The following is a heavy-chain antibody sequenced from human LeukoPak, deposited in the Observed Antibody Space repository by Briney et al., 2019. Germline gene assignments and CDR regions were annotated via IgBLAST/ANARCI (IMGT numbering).Heavy chain of an antibody. V-gene: IGHV4-34*01. CDR2: INHSGSA. CDR1: GGSFSGYY. J-gene: IGHJ4*02. CDR3: ARGQGTVTTH. Sequence: SEALSLTCTVSGGSFSGYYCTWIRQPPGKGLEWIGEINHSGSANYNPSLKSRVTISLDTSKNQFSLKLSSVTAADTAVYYCARGQGTVTTHWGQGTLVTVSS. D-gene: IGHD4-17*01.